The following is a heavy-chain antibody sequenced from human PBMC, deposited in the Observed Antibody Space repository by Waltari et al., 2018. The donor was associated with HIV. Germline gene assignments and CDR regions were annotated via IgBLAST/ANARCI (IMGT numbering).Heavy chain of an antibody. CDR3: ARLNYYGSGYGMDV. Sequence: QLQLQESGPGLVKPSETLSLTCTVSGGSISSSSYYWGWIRQPPGKGLEWIGSIYYSGRTYYNPSLKSRVTISVDTSKNQFSLKLSSVTAADTAVYYCARLNYYGSGYGMDVWGQGTTVTVSS. J-gene: IGHJ6*02. D-gene: IGHD3-10*01. CDR1: GGSISSSSYY. V-gene: IGHV4-39*07. CDR2: IYYSGRT.